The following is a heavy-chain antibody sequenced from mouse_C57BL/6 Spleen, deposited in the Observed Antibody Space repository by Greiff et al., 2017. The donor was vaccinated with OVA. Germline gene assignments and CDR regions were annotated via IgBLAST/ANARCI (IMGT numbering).Heavy chain of an antibody. J-gene: IGHJ4*01. Sequence: QVQLKESGPGLVQPSQSLSITCTVSGFSLTSYGVHWVRQSPGKGLEWLGVIWSGGSTDYNAAFISRLSISKDNSKSQVFFKMNSLQADDTAIYYCARNDGYYVKDAMDYWGQGTSVTVSS. CDR3: ARNDGYYVKDAMDY. V-gene: IGHV2-2*01. CDR2: IWSGGST. D-gene: IGHD2-3*01. CDR1: GFSLTSYG.